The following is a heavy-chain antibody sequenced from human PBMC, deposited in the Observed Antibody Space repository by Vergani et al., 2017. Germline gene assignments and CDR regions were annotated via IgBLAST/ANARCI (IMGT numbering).Heavy chain of an antibody. J-gene: IGHJ5*02. Sequence: EVQLVESGGGVVRPGGSLRLSCAASGFTFSSYWMSWVRQAPGKGLEWVANIKQDGSEKYYVDSVKGRFTISRDNAKNSLYLQMNSLRAEDTAVYYCARVVLVPAAVLGYNWFDPGGQGTLVTVSS. V-gene: IGHV3-7*01. CDR3: ARVVLVPAAVLGYNWFDP. CDR1: GFTFSSYW. D-gene: IGHD2-2*01. CDR2: IKQDGSEK.